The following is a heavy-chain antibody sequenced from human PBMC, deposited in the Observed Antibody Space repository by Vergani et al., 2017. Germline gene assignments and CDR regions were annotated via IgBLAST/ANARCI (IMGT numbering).Heavy chain of an antibody. J-gene: IGHJ6*03. CDR2: ISDNSGTT. V-gene: IGHV3-23*04. D-gene: IGHD4-11*01. CDR1: GFTFRNYA. Sequence: VQLVESGGGVVRPGRSLRLSCAASGFTFRNYAMTWVRQAPGKGLEWVSIISDNSGTTYYADSVKGRFTISRDNSKDTLYLQMNSLRAEDTAVYYCTTGLSPGSNLYYYYYYMDVWGKGTTVTVSS. CDR3: TTGLSPGSNLYYYYYYMDV.